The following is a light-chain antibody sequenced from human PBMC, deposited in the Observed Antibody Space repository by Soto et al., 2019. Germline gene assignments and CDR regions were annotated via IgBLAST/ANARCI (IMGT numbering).Light chain of an antibody. J-gene: IGKJ3*01. CDR3: QQSYSTPPGLT. Sequence: DIQMTQSPSSLSASVGERVTITCRASQSISSYLNWYQQKPGKAPKLLIYAASSLQSGVPSRFSGSGSGTGFTLTISSLQPEDFATYYCQQSYSTPPGLTFGPGTKVDIK. V-gene: IGKV1-39*01. CDR2: AAS. CDR1: QSISSY.